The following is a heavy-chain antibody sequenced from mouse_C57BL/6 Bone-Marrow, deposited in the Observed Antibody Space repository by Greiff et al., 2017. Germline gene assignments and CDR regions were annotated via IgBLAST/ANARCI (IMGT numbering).Heavy chain of an antibody. CDR2: IDPSDSET. V-gene: IGHV1-52*01. CDR1: GYTFTSYW. D-gene: IGHD2-4*01. Sequence: VQLQQPGAELVRPGSSVKLSCKASGYTFTSYWMHWVKQRPIQGLEWIGNIDPSDSETHYNQKFKDKATLTVDKSSSTAYMQLSSLTSEDSAVYYCARGDYDYDDGYYFDYWGQGTTLTVSS. J-gene: IGHJ2*01. CDR3: ARGDYDYDDGYYFDY.